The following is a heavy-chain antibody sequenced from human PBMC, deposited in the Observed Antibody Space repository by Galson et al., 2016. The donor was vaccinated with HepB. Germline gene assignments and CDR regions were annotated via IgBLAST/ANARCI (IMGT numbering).Heavy chain of an antibody. D-gene: IGHD3/OR15-3a*01. Sequence: SVKVSCKASGYSFKTYGIHWVRQAPGQRPEWMGWINDGDGSTLHSQRFQGRVTFTRDTSASTAYMELSSLIFENTAVYFCARDDATDGPIILDYWGQGTLVTGSS. CDR3: ARDDATDGPIILDY. J-gene: IGHJ4*02. CDR2: INDGDGST. CDR1: GYSFKTYG. V-gene: IGHV1-3*01.